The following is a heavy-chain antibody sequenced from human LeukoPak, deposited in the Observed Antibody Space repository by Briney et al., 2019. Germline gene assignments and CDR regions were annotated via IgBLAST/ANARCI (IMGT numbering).Heavy chain of an antibody. D-gene: IGHD4-23*01. CDR1: GGTFSSYA. V-gene: IGHV1-69*04. CDR2: IIPILGIA. J-gene: IGHJ3*02. Sequence: GASVKVSCKASGGTFSSYAISWVRQAPGQGLEWMGRIIPILGIANYAQKFQGRVTITADKSTSTAYMELSSLRSEDTAVYYCARDGGNPRPPDAFDIWGQGTMVTVSS. CDR3: ARDGGNPRPPDAFDI.